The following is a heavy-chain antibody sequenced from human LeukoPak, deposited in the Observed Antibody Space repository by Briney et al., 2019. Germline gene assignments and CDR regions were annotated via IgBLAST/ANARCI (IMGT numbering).Heavy chain of an antibody. CDR2: MNPNSGNT. CDR1: GYTFTNYY. J-gene: IGHJ4*02. V-gene: IGHV1-8*02. Sequence: ASVKVSCKASGYTFTNYYMHWVRQAPGQGLEWMGWMNPNSGNTGYAQKFQGRVTMTRNTSISTAYMELSSLRSEDTAVYYCARGPQSGDGFSLIDYWGQGTLVTVSS. D-gene: IGHD2-21*02. CDR3: ARGPQSGDGFSLIDY.